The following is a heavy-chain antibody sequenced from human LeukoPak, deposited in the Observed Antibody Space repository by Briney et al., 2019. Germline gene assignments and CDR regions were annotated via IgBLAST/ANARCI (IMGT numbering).Heavy chain of an antibody. Sequence: KPSETLSLTCAVYGGSFSGYYWSWIRQPPGKGLEWIGEINHSGSTNYNPSLKSRVTISVDTSKNQFSLKLSSVTAADTAVYYCARGPVSTSNWFDPWGQGTLVTVSS. J-gene: IGHJ5*02. CDR3: ARGPVSTSNWFDP. CDR1: GGSFSGYY. D-gene: IGHD2/OR15-2a*01. CDR2: INHSGST. V-gene: IGHV4-34*01.